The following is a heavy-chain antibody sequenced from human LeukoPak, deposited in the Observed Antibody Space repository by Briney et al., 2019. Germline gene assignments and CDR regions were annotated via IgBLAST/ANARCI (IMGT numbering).Heavy chain of an antibody. V-gene: IGHV4-39*07. CDR1: GGSISSSSYY. Sequence: SEALSLTCSVSGGSISSSSYYWGWIRQPPGKGLEWIASIYYSGSTFYNPSLESRVTISLDTSKNQFSLKLTSVTAADTAVYYCARHGGYDFEYWGQGALVTVSS. J-gene: IGHJ4*02. D-gene: IGHD3-16*01. CDR3: ARHGGYDFEY. CDR2: IYYSGST.